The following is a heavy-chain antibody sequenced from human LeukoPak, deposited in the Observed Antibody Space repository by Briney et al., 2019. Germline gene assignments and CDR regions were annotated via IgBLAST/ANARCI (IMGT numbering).Heavy chain of an antibody. V-gene: IGHV3-33*01. Sequence: PGRSLRLSCAASGFTFSSYGMHWVRQAPGKGLEWVAVMWYDGGNKYYADSVKGRFTISRDNSKNTLYLQMNSLRAEDTAVYYCARDYGGNSGFDYWGQGTLVTVSS. D-gene: IGHD4-23*01. CDR3: ARDYGGNSGFDY. CDR1: GFTFSSYG. J-gene: IGHJ4*02. CDR2: MWYDGGNK.